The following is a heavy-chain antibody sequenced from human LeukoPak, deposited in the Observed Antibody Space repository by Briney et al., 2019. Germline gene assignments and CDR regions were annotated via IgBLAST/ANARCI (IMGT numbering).Heavy chain of an antibody. Sequence: GGSLRLSCAASGFTFSSYAMSWVRQAPGKGLEWVSAISGSGGSTYYADSVKGRFIISRDNSKNTLYLQMNSLRAEDTAVYYCAKVEREYYDFWSGYYPGVYYFDYWGQGTLVTVSS. D-gene: IGHD3-3*01. CDR3: AKVEREYYDFWSGYYPGVYYFDY. CDR2: ISGSGGST. V-gene: IGHV3-23*01. CDR1: GFTFSSYA. J-gene: IGHJ4*02.